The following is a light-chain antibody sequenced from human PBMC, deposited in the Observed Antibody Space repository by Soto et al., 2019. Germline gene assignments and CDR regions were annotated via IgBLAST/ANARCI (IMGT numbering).Light chain of an antibody. CDR1: SSDVGSYNL. J-gene: IGLJ1*01. V-gene: IGLV2-23*02. Sequence: QSVLTQPASVSGAPGQSITISCTGTSSDVGSYNLVSWYQQHPGKAPNLMIYEVSKRPSGVSNRFSGSKSGNTASLTISGLQAEDEADYYCCSYAGSSTAVFGTGTKLTVL. CDR3: CSYAGSSTAV. CDR2: EVS.